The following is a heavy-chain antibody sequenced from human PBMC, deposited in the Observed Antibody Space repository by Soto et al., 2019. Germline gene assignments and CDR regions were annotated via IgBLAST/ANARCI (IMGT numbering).Heavy chain of an antibody. Sequence: SETLSLTCTVSGGSVSSEHYYWNWILHPPGKGLEWIGYFYYTGSTNYNPSLESRLTMSVDMSKNHFSLKLSSVTAADTAVYYCAGGTDGKKVAYWGQGTLVTSPQ. CDR1: GGSVSSEHYY. CDR2: FYYTGST. V-gene: IGHV4-61*03. J-gene: IGHJ4*02. D-gene: IGHD5-12*01. CDR3: AGGTDGKKVAY.